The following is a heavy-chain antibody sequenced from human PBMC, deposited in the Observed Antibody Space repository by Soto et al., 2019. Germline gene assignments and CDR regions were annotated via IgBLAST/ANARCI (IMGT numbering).Heavy chain of an antibody. CDR2: IIPIFGSA. V-gene: IGHV1-69*13. Sequence: SVKVSCKASGGIFSSYTINWLRQAPGQGLEWLGWIIPIFGSANYAQKLQGRVTITADESTSTAYMELSSLSSEDTAVYYCARMSNTGMVTTRYYGMDVWGQGTTVTAP. J-gene: IGHJ6*02. D-gene: IGHD5-18*01. CDR1: GGIFSSYT. CDR3: ARMSNTGMVTTRYYGMDV.